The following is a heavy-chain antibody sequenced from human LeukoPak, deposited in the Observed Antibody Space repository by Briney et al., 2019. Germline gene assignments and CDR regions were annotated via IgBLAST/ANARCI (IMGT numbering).Heavy chain of an antibody. Sequence: PSETLSLTCAVYGGSFSGYYWSWIRQPPGKGLEWIGEINHSGSTNYNPSLKSRVTISVDTSKNQFSLKLSSVTAADTAVYYCARNTVPAAPFDYWGQGTLVTVS. CDR1: GGSFSGYY. CDR3: ARNTVPAAPFDY. D-gene: IGHD2-2*01. V-gene: IGHV4-34*01. J-gene: IGHJ4*02. CDR2: INHSGST.